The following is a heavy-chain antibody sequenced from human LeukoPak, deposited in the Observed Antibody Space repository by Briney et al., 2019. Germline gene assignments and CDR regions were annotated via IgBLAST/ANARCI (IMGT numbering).Heavy chain of an antibody. D-gene: IGHD6-19*01. CDR1: GFTVSSNY. Sequence: GGSLRLSCAASGFTVSSNYMSWVRQAPGKGLEWVSVIYSGGSTHYADSVKGRFTISRDNSKNTLYLQMNSLRAEDTAVYYCARVGSGWLTFDYWGQGTLVTVSS. V-gene: IGHV3-53*01. J-gene: IGHJ4*02. CDR2: IYSGGST. CDR3: ARVGSGWLTFDY.